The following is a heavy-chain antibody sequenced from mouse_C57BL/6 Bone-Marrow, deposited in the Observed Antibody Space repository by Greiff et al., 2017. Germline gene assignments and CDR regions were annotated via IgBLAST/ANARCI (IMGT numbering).Heavy chain of an antibody. Sequence: VQLQQSGAELARPGASVKLSCTASGYTLTSYGISWVKQRTGQGLEWIGEIYPRSGNTYYNEQFKGKATLTADKSSSTAYMELRSLTSEDSAVYFCTRDTTVVATPYWGQGTLVTVSA. V-gene: IGHV1-81*01. J-gene: IGHJ3*01. D-gene: IGHD1-1*01. CDR2: IYPRSGNT. CDR3: TRDTTVVATPY. CDR1: GYTLTSYG.